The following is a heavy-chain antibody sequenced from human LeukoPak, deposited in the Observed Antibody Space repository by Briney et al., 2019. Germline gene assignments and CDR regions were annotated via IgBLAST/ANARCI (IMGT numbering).Heavy chain of an antibody. CDR2: IYHSGST. V-gene: IGHV4-38-2*01. CDR1: GYSISSGYY. CDR3: ARGTGGDSSGYYYPSWFDP. J-gene: IGHJ5*02. Sequence: PSETLSLTCAVSGYSISSGYYWGWIRQPPGKGLEWIGSIYHSGSTYYNPSLKSRVTISVDTSKNQFSLKLSSVTAADTAVYYCARGTGGDSSGYYYPSWFDPWGQGTLVTVSS. D-gene: IGHD3-22*01.